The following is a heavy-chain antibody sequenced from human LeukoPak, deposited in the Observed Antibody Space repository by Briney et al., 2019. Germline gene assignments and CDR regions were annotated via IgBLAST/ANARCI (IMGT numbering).Heavy chain of an antibody. J-gene: IGHJ5*02. D-gene: IGHD3-3*01. CDR3: AKWGTHDFWSGYYET. CDR2: ISGSGVST. Sequence: GGSLRLACAASGFRFSSYAMSWVRQAPGKGLEWVSAISGSGVSTYYADSVKGRFTVSRDNSKKTLYLQMNSLRAEDTALYFCAKWGTHDFWSGYYETWGQGTLVTVSS. CDR1: GFRFSSYA. V-gene: IGHV3-23*01.